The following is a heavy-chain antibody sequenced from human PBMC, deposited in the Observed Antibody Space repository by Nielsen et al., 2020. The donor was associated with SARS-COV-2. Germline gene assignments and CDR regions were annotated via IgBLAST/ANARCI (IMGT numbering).Heavy chain of an antibody. J-gene: IGHJ6*02. Sequence: WIRQPPGKALEWLALIDRDDDKYYSTSLKTRLTISKDTSKNQVVLTMTNMDPVDTATYYCARNPHGLEGMDVWGQGTTVTVSS. V-gene: IGHV2-70*01. CDR2: IDRDDDK. CDR3: ARNPHGLEGMDV. D-gene: IGHD5-12*01.